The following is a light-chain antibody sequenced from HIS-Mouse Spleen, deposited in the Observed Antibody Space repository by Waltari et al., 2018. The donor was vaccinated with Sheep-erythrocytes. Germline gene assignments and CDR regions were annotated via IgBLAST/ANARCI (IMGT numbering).Light chain of an antibody. CDR2: GAS. J-gene: IGKJ1*01. CDR1: QRVSSN. V-gene: IGKV3-15*01. CDR3: QQYNNWPPWT. Sequence: EIVMTQSPATLSVSPGERATLSCRASQRVSSNLAWYQQKPGQAPRLLIYGASTRATGIPARFSMQSEDFVVYYCQQYNNWPPWTFGQGTKVEIK.